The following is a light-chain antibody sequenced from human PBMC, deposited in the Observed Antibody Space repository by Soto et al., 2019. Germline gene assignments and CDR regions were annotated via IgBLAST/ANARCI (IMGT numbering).Light chain of an antibody. CDR1: SSDVGSYNL. V-gene: IGLV2-23*01. Sequence: QSALTQPASVSGSPGQSITISCTGTSSDVGSYNLVSWYQQHPGKAPKLMIYEGSKRPSGVSNRFSGSKSGNTASLTISGLQAEDEADYYCYSYAGRSTWVFGGGTKLTVL. J-gene: IGLJ3*02. CDR3: YSYAGRSTWV. CDR2: EGS.